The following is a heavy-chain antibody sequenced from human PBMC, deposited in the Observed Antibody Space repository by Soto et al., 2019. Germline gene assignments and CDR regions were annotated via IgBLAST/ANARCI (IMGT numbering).Heavy chain of an antibody. Sequence: EVQLVESGGGLVQPGGSLKLSCAASGFTFSGSAMHWVRQASGKGLEWVGRIRSKANSYATAYAASVKGRFTISRDDSKNTAYLQMNSLKTEDTAVYYCTRSREPNIVVVPAAVPVAYYYYMDVWGKGTTVTVSS. J-gene: IGHJ6*03. CDR1: GFTFSGSA. D-gene: IGHD2-2*01. V-gene: IGHV3-73*01. CDR2: IRSKANSYAT. CDR3: TRSREPNIVVVPAAVPVAYYYYMDV.